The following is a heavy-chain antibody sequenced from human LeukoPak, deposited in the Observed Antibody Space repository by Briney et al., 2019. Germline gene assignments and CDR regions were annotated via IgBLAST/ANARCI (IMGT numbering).Heavy chain of an antibody. CDR1: GYSISSGYY. V-gene: IGHV4-38-2*02. Sequence: SGTLSLTCTVSGYSISSGYYWGWIRQPPGKGLEWIGSIYHSGSTYYNPSLKSRVTISVDTSKNQFSLKLSSVTAADTAVYYCARAPRGWTAVPDYWGQGTLVTVSS. CDR3: ARAPRGWTAVPDY. D-gene: IGHD3-10*01. J-gene: IGHJ4*02. CDR2: IYHSGST.